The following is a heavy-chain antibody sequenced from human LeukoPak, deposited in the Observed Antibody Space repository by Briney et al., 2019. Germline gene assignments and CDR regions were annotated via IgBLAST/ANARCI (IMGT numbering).Heavy chain of an antibody. D-gene: IGHD3-22*01. CDR3: ARDLSYYDSSGYYGVDY. V-gene: IGHV4-4*07. CDR1: GVSISSYY. CDR2: IYTSGST. Sequence: SETLSLTCTVSGVSISSYYWSWIRQPAGKGLEWIGRIYTSGSTNYNPSLKSRVTMSVDTSKNQFSLKLSSVTAADTAVYYCARDLSYYDSSGYYGVDYWGQGTLVTVSS. J-gene: IGHJ4*02.